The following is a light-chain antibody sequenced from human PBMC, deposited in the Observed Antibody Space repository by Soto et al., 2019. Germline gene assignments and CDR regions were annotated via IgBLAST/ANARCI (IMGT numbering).Light chain of an antibody. CDR2: GAS. CDR3: QQYGRSPLT. J-gene: IGKJ4*01. CDR1: QSFSSNY. Sequence: IVLTQSPGTLSLSPGERATLSCRASQSFSSNYLAWYQQKPGQGPRLLIYGASSRAAGITARFSGSGSGTDFTLTISRLEPEDFAVYYCQQYGRSPLTFGGGTKVDIK. V-gene: IGKV3-20*01.